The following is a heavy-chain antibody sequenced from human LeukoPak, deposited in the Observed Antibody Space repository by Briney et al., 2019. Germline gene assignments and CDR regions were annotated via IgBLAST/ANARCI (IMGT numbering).Heavy chain of an antibody. CDR3: AKDRRVGASKGLGAFDI. J-gene: IGHJ3*02. CDR1: GFTFSNAW. CDR2: ISGSGGST. V-gene: IGHV3-23*01. D-gene: IGHD1-26*01. Sequence: GGSLRLSCAASGFTFSNAWMSWVRQAPGKGPEWVSAISGSGGSTYYADSVKGRFTISRDNSRNTLFVQMNSLRAEDTAVYYCAKDRRVGASKGLGAFDIWGHGTMVTVFS.